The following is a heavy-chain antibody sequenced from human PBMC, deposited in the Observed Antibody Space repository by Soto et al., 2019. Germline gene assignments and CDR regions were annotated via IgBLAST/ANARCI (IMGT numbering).Heavy chain of an antibody. J-gene: IGHJ4*02. CDR3: ARDGSYSSSAPRGY. Sequence: EVQLVESGGGLVQPGGSLRLSCAASGFTFSSYWMSWVRQAPGKGLEWVANIKQDGSEKYYVDSVKGRFTISRDNAKNSLYLQMNSLRAEDTAVYYCARDGSYSSSAPRGYWGQGTLVTVSS. CDR1: GFTFSSYW. CDR2: IKQDGSEK. V-gene: IGHV3-7*01. D-gene: IGHD6-6*01.